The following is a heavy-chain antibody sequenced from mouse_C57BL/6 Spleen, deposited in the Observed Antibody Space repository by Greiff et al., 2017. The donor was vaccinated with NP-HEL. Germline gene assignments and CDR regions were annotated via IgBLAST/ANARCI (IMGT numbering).Heavy chain of an antibody. CDR3: ASPLFYYGSSLFAY. CDR1: GFDIKDYY. CDR2: IDPEDGET. Sequence: EVQLQQSGAELVKPGASVKLSCTASGFDIKDYYMHWVKQRTEQGLEWIGRIDPEDGETKYAPQFQGKATITADTSSNTAYLQLSSLTSEDTAVYYCASPLFYYGSSLFAYWGQGTLVTVSA. J-gene: IGHJ3*01. V-gene: IGHV14-2*01. D-gene: IGHD1-1*01.